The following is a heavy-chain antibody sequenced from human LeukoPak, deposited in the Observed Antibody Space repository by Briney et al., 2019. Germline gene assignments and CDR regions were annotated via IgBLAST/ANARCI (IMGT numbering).Heavy chain of an antibody. D-gene: IGHD6-19*01. CDR2: ISGSGGST. CDR1: GFTFSSYA. J-gene: IGHJ4*02. CDR3: AKDKGDSSGWLNFDY. Sequence: GGSLRLSCAASGFTFSSYAMSWVRQALGKGLEWVSAISGSGGSTYYADSVKGRFTISRDNSKNTLYLQMNSLRAEDTAVYYCAKDKGDSSGWLNFDYWGQGTLVTVSS. V-gene: IGHV3-23*01.